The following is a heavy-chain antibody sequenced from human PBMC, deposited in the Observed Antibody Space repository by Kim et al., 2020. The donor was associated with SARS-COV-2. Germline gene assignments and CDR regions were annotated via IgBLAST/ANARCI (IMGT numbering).Heavy chain of an antibody. J-gene: IGHJ4*02. V-gene: IGHV3-21*01. D-gene: IGHD5-12*01. CDR3: ARDYFLYSGYRFFDY. Sequence: DSVKGRFTISRDNAKNSLYLQMNSLRAEDTAVYYCARDYFLYSGYRFFDYWGQGTLVTVSS.